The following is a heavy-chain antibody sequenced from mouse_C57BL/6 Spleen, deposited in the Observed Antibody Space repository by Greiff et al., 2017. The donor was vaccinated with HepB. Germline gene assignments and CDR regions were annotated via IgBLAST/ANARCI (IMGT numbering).Heavy chain of an antibody. CDR1: GYTFTSYW. CDR3: ARNYGSSYGDAY. J-gene: IGHJ3*01. V-gene: IGHV1-50*01. CDR2: IDPSDSYT. Sequence: QVQLQQPGAELVKPGASVKLSCKASGYTFTSYWMQWVKQRPGQGLEWIGEIDPSDSYTNYNQKFKGKATLTVDTSSSTAYMQLSSLSSEDSAVDCCARNYGSSYGDAYWGQGTLVTVSA. D-gene: IGHD1-1*01.